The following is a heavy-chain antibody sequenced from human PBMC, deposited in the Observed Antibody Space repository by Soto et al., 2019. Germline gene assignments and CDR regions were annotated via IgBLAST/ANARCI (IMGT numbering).Heavy chain of an antibody. CDR2: IVPIYRTA. Sequence: ASVKVSCKASGGTFSSYRINWVRRAPGQGLEWVGGIVPIYRTADYAQKFQGRVTITADESARTAYMELRGLKSQDTAVYYCARDSGAKLSSSWGQGTLVTVSS. CDR3: ARDSGAKLSSS. D-gene: IGHD6-13*01. V-gene: IGHV1-69*13. J-gene: IGHJ4*02. CDR1: GGTFSSYR.